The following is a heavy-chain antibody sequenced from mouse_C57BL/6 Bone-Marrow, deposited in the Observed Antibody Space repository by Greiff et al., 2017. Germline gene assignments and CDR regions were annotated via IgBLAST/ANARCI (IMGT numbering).Heavy chain of an antibody. V-gene: IGHV1-85*01. CDR3: ARTDPYYRNYDWYFDV. Sequence: QVQLQQSGAELVKPGASVKLSCKASGYTFTSYDINWVKQRPGQGLEWIGWIYPRDGSTKYNEKFKGKATLTVDTSSSTAYMELHSLTSDDSAVYFCARTDPYYRNYDWYFDVWGTGTTVTVSS. CDR2: IYPRDGST. CDR1: GYTFTSYD. J-gene: IGHJ1*03. D-gene: IGHD2-10*01.